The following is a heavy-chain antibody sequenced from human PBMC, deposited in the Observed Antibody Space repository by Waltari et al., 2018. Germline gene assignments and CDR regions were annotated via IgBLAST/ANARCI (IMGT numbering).Heavy chain of an antibody. CDR2: INHSGST. CDR3: ARERITMVRGFDP. J-gene: IGHJ5*02. D-gene: IGHD3-10*01. Sequence: QVQLQQWGAGLLKPSETLSLTCAVYGGSFSGYYWSWIRQPPGKGLEWIGEINHSGSTNYNPSLKSRVTISVDTSKNQCSLKLSSVTAADTAVYYCARERITMVRGFDPWGQGTLVTVSS. V-gene: IGHV4-34*01. CDR1: GGSFSGYY.